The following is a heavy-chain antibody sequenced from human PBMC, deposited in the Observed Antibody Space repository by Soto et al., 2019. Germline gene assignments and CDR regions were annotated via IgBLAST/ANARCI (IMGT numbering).Heavy chain of an antibody. Sequence: SETLSLTCTVSGGSISSYYWSWIRQPPGEGLEWIGYIYYSGSTNYNPSLKSRVTISVDTSKNQFSLKLSSVTAADTAVYYCARHNGGSSRLLLVYWGQETLVTVSS. D-gene: IGHD6-6*01. CDR2: IYYSGST. J-gene: IGHJ4*02. CDR1: GGSISSYY. V-gene: IGHV4-59*08. CDR3: ARHNGGSSRLLLVY.